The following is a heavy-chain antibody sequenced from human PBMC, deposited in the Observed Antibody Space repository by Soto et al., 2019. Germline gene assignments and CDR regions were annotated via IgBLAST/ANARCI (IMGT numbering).Heavy chain of an antibody. Sequence: PGESLKISCKGSGYSFTGYWIAWVRQMPGKGLEWMGIIYPDDSDTRYSPSFQGQVTISADKSLSTAYLQWSSLKASDTAMYYCARTSAAGKYYYGMDVWGQGTTVTVSS. D-gene: IGHD6-13*01. J-gene: IGHJ6*02. CDR3: ARTSAAGKYYYGMDV. V-gene: IGHV5-51*01. CDR1: GYSFTGYW. CDR2: IYPDDSDT.